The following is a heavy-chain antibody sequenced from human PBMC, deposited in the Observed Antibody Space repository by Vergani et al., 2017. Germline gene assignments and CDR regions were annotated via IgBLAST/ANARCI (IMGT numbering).Heavy chain of an antibody. CDR2: ISSSGSTI. J-gene: IGHJ6*02. CDR3: AGGIQLYYYGMDV. V-gene: IGHV3-48*03. Sequence: VQLVESGGGVVQPGRSPRLSCAASGFTFSSYEMNWVRQAPGKGLEWVSYISSSGSTIYYADSVKGRFTISRDNAKNSLYLQMNSLRAEDTAVYYCAGGIQLYYYGMDVWGQGTTVTVSS. CDR1: GFTFSSYE. D-gene: IGHD5-18*01.